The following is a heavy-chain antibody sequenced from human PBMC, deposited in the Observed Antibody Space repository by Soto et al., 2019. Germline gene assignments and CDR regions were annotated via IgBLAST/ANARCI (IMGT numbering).Heavy chain of an antibody. Sequence: ASVKVSCKASGGTFRSYAISWVRQAPGQGLEWMGGIIPLFGTSNYPQKFQGRVTITADESTSTAYMELSSLRSADTAVYYCARVSYYGSGTYNWLDPWGQGTLVTV. CDR1: GGTFRSYA. D-gene: IGHD3-10*01. CDR3: ARVSYYGSGTYNWLDP. V-gene: IGHV1-69*13. CDR2: IIPLFGTS. J-gene: IGHJ5*02.